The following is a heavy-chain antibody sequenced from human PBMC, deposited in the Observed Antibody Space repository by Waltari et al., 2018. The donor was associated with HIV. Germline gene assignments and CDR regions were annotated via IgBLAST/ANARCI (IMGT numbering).Heavy chain of an antibody. Sequence: QLQESGPGVVKPSETLSLICSISGGSITSSTYFWGWIRQPPGRGLGWLGSIYSNGKTYYKPSLNGRVTISADMFENHSSLKLESVTAADTAIYYCVRGVDKWGRGTLVAVSS. CDR1: GGSITSSTYF. D-gene: IGHD3-3*01. CDR3: VRGVDK. J-gene: IGHJ4*02. V-gene: IGHV4-39*02. CDR2: IYSNGKT.